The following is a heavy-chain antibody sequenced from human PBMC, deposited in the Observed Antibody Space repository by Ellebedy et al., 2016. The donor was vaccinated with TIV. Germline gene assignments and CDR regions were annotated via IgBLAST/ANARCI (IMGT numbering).Heavy chain of an antibody. D-gene: IGHD4-11*01. V-gene: IGHV4-59*13. Sequence: SETLSLXXTVSGNSIRRYYWSWIRQPPGKGLEWIGYAHYIGNTHYNPSLKSRVSMSVDKSKNQFSLHLSSATTADTAVYYCARGSSSYSSFDTWGQGTLVTVSS. J-gene: IGHJ5*02. CDR2: AHYIGNT. CDR3: ARGSSSYSSFDT. CDR1: GNSIRRYY.